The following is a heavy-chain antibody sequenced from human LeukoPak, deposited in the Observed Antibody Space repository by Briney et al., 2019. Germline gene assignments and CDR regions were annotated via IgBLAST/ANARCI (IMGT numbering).Heavy chain of an antibody. CDR2: IWYDGSNI. V-gene: IGHV3-33*06. CDR3: AKAGDTGTAYYYYSMDV. Sequence: PGGSLRLSCAASGFTFSSYGMHWVRQAPGKGLEWVAVIWYDGSNIYYADSVRGRFTISRHNSKNTLFLQMNGVRAEDTAVYYCAKAGDTGTAYYYYSMDVWGKGTTVTVPS. CDR1: GFTFSSYG. J-gene: IGHJ6*03. D-gene: IGHD1-7*01.